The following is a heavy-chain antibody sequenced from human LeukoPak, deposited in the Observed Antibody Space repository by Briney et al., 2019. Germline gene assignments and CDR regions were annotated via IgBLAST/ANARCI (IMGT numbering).Heavy chain of an antibody. V-gene: IGHV4-59*02. CDR3: TRGHWGLQS. D-gene: IGHD7-27*01. J-gene: IGHJ5*02. CDR2: IHHSGNS. CDR1: GASVTDYY. Sequence: SETLSLTCTVSGASVTDYYWSWIRQSPGKGLEWISYIHHSGNSDYNPSLRSRVTTSLDTSKNQFSLNLISVTAADTAVYYCTRGHWGLQSWSQGTLVTV.